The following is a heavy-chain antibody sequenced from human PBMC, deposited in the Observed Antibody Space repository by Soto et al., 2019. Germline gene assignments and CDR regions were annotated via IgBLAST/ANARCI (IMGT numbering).Heavy chain of an antibody. CDR3: AKMEGMDPWAYSFDY. CDR1: GFTFSDFA. Sequence: EVQVLESGGGLVQPGGSLRLSCAATGFTFSDFAMSWVRQAPGKGLEWVSRIYGGGNGPHYADSVNGRVTISRDNSKNTLYLQMNSLRAEDTAVYSCAKMEGMDPWAYSFDYGGQGTLVTVSS. V-gene: IGHV3-23*01. J-gene: IGHJ4*02. CDR2: IYGGGNGP. D-gene: IGHD2-2*03.